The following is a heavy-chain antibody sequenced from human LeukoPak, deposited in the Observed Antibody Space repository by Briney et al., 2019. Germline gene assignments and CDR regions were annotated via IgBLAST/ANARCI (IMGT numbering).Heavy chain of an antibody. D-gene: IGHD2-2*01. Sequence: PGGSLRLSCAASGFTFDVYGLSWVRQAPGKGLEWVSGINWNGGSTGYADSVKGRFTISRDNSRNTLYLQMNSLRAEDTAVYYCARAQSSTSCYFSWFDPWGQGTLVTVSS. CDR1: GFTFDVYG. V-gene: IGHV3-20*04. CDR3: ARAQSSTSCYFSWFDP. J-gene: IGHJ5*02. CDR2: INWNGGST.